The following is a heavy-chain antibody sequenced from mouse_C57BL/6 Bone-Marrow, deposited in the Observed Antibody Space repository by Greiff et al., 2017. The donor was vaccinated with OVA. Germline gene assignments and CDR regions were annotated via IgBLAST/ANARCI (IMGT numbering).Heavy chain of an antibody. CDR1: GFTFSDYG. J-gene: IGHJ1*03. V-gene: IGHV5-17*01. Sequence: EVHLVESGGGLVKPGGSLKLSCAASGFTFSDYGMHWVRQAPEQGLEWVAYISSGSSTIYYADTVKGRFTISRDNAKNTLFLQMTSLRSADTAMYYCARGEVVATGYFDVWGTGTTVTVSS. CDR3: ARGEVVATGYFDV. CDR2: ISSGSSTI. D-gene: IGHD1-1*01.